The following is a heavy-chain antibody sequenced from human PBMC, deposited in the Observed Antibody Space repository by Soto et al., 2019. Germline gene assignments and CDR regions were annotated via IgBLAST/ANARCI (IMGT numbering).Heavy chain of an antibody. D-gene: IGHD4-17*01. V-gene: IGHV4-31*03. CDR1: SGSISSGGYY. CDR2: IYYSGST. J-gene: IGHJ3*02. CDR3: ARDRYTVTTGDASDI. Sequence: QVQLQESGPGLVKPSQTLSLTCTVSSGSISSGGYYWSWIRQHPGKGLAWIGYIYYSGSTYYNPSLKGRFTISVDTSKNQFSLKLSSVTAADTAVYYCARDRYTVTTGDASDIWGQGTMVTVSS.